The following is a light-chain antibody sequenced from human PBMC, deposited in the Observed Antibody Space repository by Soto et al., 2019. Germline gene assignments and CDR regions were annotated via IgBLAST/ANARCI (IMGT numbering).Light chain of an antibody. CDR2: RAS. CDR1: QYIYSN. CDR3: LQYHNLWA. J-gene: IGKJ1*01. V-gene: IGKV3-15*01. Sequence: EIVMTQSPATLSESPAESATLSCRASQYIYSNVAWYQHRPGQAPRLLIYRASTRATGIPARFSGSGSGTEFTLTISSLQSEDFTVYSCLQYHNLWAFGQGTKVDIK.